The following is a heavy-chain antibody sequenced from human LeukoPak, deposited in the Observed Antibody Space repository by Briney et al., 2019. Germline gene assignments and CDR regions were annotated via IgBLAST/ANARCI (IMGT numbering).Heavy chain of an antibody. CDR2: ISRNSGSI. J-gene: IGHJ6*02. CDR3: ASGYYYYYGMDV. V-gene: IGHV3-9*01. CDR1: GFTFDDYA. Sequence: QSGGSLRLSCAASGFTFDDYAMHWVRQAPGKGLEWVSGISRNSGSIGYADSVKGRFTISRDNAKNSLYLQMNSLRAEDTALYYCASGYYYYYGMDVWGQGTTVTVSS.